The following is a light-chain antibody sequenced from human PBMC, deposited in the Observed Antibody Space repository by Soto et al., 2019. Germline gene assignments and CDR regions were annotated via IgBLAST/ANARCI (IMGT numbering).Light chain of an antibody. Sequence: ELVLTQSPSTLSFSPRQSPTLSCKASQSVRYTYLAWYQQKPGPAPRLLLHDAFRRATGIPDRFSGSGCVTELTFTLSSLQSEDFAFYYCQQYNNWPPSITFGQGTRLEIK. CDR2: DAF. CDR3: QQYNNWPPSIT. V-gene: IGKV3D-15*01. J-gene: IGKJ5*01. CDR1: QSVRYTY.